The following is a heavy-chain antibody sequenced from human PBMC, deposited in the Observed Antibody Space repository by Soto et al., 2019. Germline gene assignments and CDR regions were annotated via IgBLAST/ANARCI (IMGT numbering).Heavy chain of an antibody. CDR3: XXXXYGXLGXXX. V-gene: IGHV4-31*03. D-gene: IGHD5-18*01. Sequence: XXTCTVSGGSISSGGYYWSWIRQHPGKGLEWIGYIYYSGSTYYNPSLKSRVTISVDTSKNQFSLKLSYVTAADAAVYXXXXXXYGXLGXXXWGQGTLVT. J-gene: IGHJ4*02. CDR2: IYYSGST. CDR1: GGSISSGGYY.